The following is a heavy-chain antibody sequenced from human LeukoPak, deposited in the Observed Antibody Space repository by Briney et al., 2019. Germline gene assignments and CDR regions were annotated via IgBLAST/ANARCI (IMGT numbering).Heavy chain of an antibody. CDR3: AGLVGRYSSGLYYYYFDY. CDR2: MYLSGTT. J-gene: IGHJ4*02. CDR1: GDSINSLDL. Sequence: PSGTLSLTCTVSGDSINSLDLWSWVRQPPGKGLEWIGEMYLSGTTHSNPSIKSRVTISIDKSKNQFFLNLSSVTAADTAVYYCAGLVGRYSSGLYYYYFDYWGQGTLVTVSS. D-gene: IGHD3-22*01. V-gene: IGHV4-4*02.